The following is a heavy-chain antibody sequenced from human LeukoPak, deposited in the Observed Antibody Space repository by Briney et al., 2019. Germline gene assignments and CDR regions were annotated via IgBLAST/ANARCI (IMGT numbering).Heavy chain of an antibody. Sequence: GGSLRLSCAASGFTFSSYEMNWVRQAPGKGLEWVSYISSSGSTIYYADSVKGRFTISRDNAKNSLYLQMNSLRAEDTAVYYCARGEFGDYYYFYMDVWGKGTTVTVSS. CDR2: ISSSGSTI. CDR1: GFTFSSYE. CDR3: ARGEFGDYYYFYMDV. D-gene: IGHD2/OR15-2a*01. V-gene: IGHV3-48*03. J-gene: IGHJ6*03.